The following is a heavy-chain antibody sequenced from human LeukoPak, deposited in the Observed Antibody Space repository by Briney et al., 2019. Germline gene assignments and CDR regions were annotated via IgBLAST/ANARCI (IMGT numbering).Heavy chain of an antibody. D-gene: IGHD5-24*01. CDR2: INPNSGAT. V-gene: IGHV1-2*02. CDR1: GYTFTDYF. J-gene: IGHJ4*02. Sequence: ASVKVSCKASGYTFTDYFMLWVRQAPGQGLEWMGWINPNSGATNYAQKFQGRVTMTRDTSITTAYMELSGLTSDDTAVYYCARVVVRDANNYKDYWGQGTLVTVSS. CDR3: ARVVVRDANNYKDY.